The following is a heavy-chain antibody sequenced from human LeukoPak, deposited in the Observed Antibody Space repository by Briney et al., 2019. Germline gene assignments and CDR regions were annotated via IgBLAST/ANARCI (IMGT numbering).Heavy chain of an antibody. V-gene: IGHV1-2*02. CDR3: ATGLKYYYGSGDNY. CDR2: INPNNGGT. Sequence: ASLKVSFKASGYTFTGYYMHWVRQAPGQGLEWMGWINPNNGGTNYAQKFQGRVTMTRDTSISTAYMELSSLRSEDTAVYYCATGLKYYYGSGDNYWGQGTLVTVSS. D-gene: IGHD3-10*01. CDR1: GYTFTGYY. J-gene: IGHJ4*02.